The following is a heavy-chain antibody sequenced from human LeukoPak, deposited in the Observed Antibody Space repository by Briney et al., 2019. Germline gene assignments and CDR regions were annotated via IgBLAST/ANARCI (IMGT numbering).Heavy chain of an antibody. J-gene: IGHJ1*01. CDR2: ISSSSSTI. Sequence: TGGSLRLSCAASGFTFSSYSMNWVRQAPGKGLEWVSYISSSSSTIYYADSVKGRFTISRDNAKNSLYPQMNSLRAEDTAVYYCARDPYDSSGYYPEYFQHWGQGTLVTVSS. D-gene: IGHD3-22*01. CDR1: GFTFSSYS. V-gene: IGHV3-48*01. CDR3: ARDPYDSSGYYPEYFQH.